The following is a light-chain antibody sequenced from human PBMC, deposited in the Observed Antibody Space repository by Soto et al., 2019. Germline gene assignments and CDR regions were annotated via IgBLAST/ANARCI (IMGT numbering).Light chain of an antibody. J-gene: IGKJ2*01. Sequence: EIVLTQSPATLSLSPGERATLSCRASQSVSVDLAWYQQKPGQAPRLLIYDTSSRAPGIPVRFSASGSGTDLTLTISSLEPEDFTVYYCKHRNSCPPTFGQGTKLDIK. CDR1: QSVSVD. V-gene: IGKV3-11*01. CDR2: DTS. CDR3: KHRNSCPPT.